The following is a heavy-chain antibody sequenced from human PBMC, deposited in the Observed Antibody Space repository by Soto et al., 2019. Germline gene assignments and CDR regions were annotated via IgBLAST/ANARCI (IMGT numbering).Heavy chain of an antibody. CDR3: ARPGYYDSSGYKRGNAFDI. J-gene: IGHJ3*02. Sequence: EASVKVSCKASGYTFTSYGIIWVRQAPGQGLEWMGWISAYNGNTNYAQKLQGRVTVTTDTSTSTAYMELRSLRSDDTAVYYCARPGYYDSSGYKRGNAFDIWGQGTMVT. D-gene: IGHD3-22*01. CDR2: ISAYNGNT. V-gene: IGHV1-18*01. CDR1: GYTFTSYG.